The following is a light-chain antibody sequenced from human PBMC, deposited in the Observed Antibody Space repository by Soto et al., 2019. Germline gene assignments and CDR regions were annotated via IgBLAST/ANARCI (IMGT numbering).Light chain of an antibody. CDR1: SSDVGGYNY. CDR2: EVS. CDR3: CSYTTSSPYV. V-gene: IGLV2-14*01. J-gene: IGLJ1*01. Sequence: QSALTQPASVSGSPGQSITIFCTGSSSDVGGYNYVSWYQQTPGKAPKLIIYEVSNRPSGVSDRFSGSKSGNTASLTISGLQTEDEAEYNCCSYTTSSPYVFGTATKLTV.